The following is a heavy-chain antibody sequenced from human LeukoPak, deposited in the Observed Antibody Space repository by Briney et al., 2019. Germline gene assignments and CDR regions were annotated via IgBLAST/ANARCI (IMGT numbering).Heavy chain of an antibody. Sequence: PGGSLRLSCAASGFTFSSYSMNWVRQAPGKGLEWVSSISSSSSYIYYADSVKGRFTISRDNAKNSLYLQMNSLRAEDTAVYYCARVSADCSSTSCYTAGDYWGQGTLVTVSS. V-gene: IGHV3-21*01. CDR1: GFTFSSYS. J-gene: IGHJ4*02. CDR3: ARVSADCSSTSCYTAGDY. D-gene: IGHD2-2*02. CDR2: ISSSSSYI.